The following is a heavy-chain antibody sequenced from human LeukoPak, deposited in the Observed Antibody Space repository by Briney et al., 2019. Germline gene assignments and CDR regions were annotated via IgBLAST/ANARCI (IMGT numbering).Heavy chain of an antibody. Sequence: GGSLRLSCAASGFTFSSYAMHWVRQAPGKGLEWVAVISYDGSNKYYADSVKGRFTISRDNSKNTLYLQMNSLRAEDTAVYYCAKEGSSWYGGLDYYYMDVWGKGTTVTISS. J-gene: IGHJ6*03. CDR1: GFTFSSYA. D-gene: IGHD6-13*01. CDR2: ISYDGSNK. CDR3: AKEGSSWYGGLDYYYMDV. V-gene: IGHV3-30*04.